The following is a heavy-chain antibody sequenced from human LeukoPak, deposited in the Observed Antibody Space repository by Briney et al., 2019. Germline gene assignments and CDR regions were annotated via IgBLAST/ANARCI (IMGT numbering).Heavy chain of an antibody. J-gene: IGHJ4*02. CDR3: ARGLHYFDY. CDR2: ISYDGSNK. V-gene: IGHV3-30-3*01. Sequence: GRSLRLSCAASGFTFSSYAMHWVRQAPGKGLEWVAVISYDGSNKYYADSVKGRFTISRDNSKNTLYLQMNSLRAEDTAVYYCARGLHYFDYWGQGTLVTVSS. D-gene: IGHD2-21*01. CDR1: GFTFSSYA.